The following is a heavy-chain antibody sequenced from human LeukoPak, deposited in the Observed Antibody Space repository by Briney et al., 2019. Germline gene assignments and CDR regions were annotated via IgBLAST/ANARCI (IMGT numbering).Heavy chain of an antibody. D-gene: IGHD3-22*01. V-gene: IGHV4-30-4*01. Sequence: SQTLSLTCTVSGGSISSGDYYWSWIRQPPGKGLEWIAYMHYSGSTYYNPSLKSRVTMSADTSKNQLPLKLSSVTAADTAVYYCARPYYYDSRIDPWGQGILVTVSS. CDR1: GGSISSGDYY. CDR3: ARPYYYDSRIDP. J-gene: IGHJ5*02. CDR2: MHYSGST.